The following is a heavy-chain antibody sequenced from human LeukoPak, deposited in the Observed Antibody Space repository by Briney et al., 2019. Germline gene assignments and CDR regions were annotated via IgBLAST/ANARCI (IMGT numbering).Heavy chain of an antibody. CDR1: GGSISSYC. Sequence: SETLSLTCTVAGGSISSYCWNWIRQPPGKGLEWIGYICTSGSTNYNPSLMSRVTISVATSKNQFSLKLISVTAADTAVYYCARHQHQLVTGYDYWGQGTLVTVSS. CDR3: ARHQHQLVTGYDY. V-gene: IGHV4-4*09. D-gene: IGHD6-13*01. J-gene: IGHJ4*02. CDR2: ICTSGST.